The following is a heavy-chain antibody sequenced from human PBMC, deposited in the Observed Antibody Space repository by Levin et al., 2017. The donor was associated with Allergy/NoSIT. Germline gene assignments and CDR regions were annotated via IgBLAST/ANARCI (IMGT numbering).Heavy chain of an antibody. CDR3: ARDYFSGYDYLPHY. Sequence: GESLKISCKTSGYTFTGYFLHWVRQAPGQGLEWMGWINPKSGDTKYAHKFQGRVTMTRDSSISTVFLELSRLRSDDTAVYFCARDYFSGYDYLPHYWGQGTLVTVSS. J-gene: IGHJ4*02. D-gene: IGHD5-12*01. V-gene: IGHV1-2*02. CDR2: INPKSGDT. CDR1: GYTFTGYF.